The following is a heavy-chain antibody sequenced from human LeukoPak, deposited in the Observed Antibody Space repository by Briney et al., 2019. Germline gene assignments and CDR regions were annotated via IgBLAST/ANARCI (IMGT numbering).Heavy chain of an antibody. J-gene: IGHJ4*02. D-gene: IGHD3-9*01. Sequence: GGSLRLSCAASGFTFSGYWMSWVRQAPGKGLEWVANIKQDRSEKYYVDSVKGRFTISRDNAKNSLYLQMNSLRAEDTAVYYCARADIRYPVGFLWGQGTLVTVSS. CDR2: IKQDRSEK. CDR1: GFTFSGYW. CDR3: ARADIRYPVGFL. V-gene: IGHV3-7*01.